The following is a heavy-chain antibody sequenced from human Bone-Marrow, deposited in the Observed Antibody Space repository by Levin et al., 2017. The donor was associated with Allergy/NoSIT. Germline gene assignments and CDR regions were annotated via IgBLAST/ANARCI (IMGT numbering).Heavy chain of an antibody. CDR3: ARPDCSGTSCYYFFDS. V-gene: IGHV3-48*02. CDR2: ISRSSSTI. D-gene: IGHD2-2*01. Sequence: WGSLRLSCAASGFTFSRYSMNWVRQAPGRGLEWVSYISRSSSTISYADSVKGRFTISRDNAKNSLYLQMNSLRDEDTAVYYCARPDCSGTSCYYFFDSWGQGTLVTVSS. CDR1: GFTFSRYS. J-gene: IGHJ4*02.